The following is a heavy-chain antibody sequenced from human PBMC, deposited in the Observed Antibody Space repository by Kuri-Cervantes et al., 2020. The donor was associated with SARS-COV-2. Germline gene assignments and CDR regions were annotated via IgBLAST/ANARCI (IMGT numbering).Heavy chain of an antibody. CDR2: ISYDGSNK. CDR3: ASSPVAAPFEAFDI. Sequence: GESLKISCAASGFTFSSYAMHWLRQAPGKSLEWVAVISYDGSNKYYPDSVKGRFTISRDNSKTTLYLQMNSLRAKDTAVYYCASSPVAAPFEAFDIWGQGTMVTVSS. J-gene: IGHJ3*02. V-gene: IGHV3-30-3*01. CDR1: GFTFSSYA. D-gene: IGHD6-19*01.